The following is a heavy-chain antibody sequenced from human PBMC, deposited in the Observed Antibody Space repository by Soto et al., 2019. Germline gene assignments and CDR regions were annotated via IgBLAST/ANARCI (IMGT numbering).Heavy chain of an antibody. CDR3: AKMSDGWYGAFHI. CDR1: GFTFTSYA. CDR2: ISGSGAST. J-gene: IGHJ3*02. Sequence: EVQLLESGGGLVQPGGSLRLSCAASGFTFTSYAMTWVHQAPGKGLEWVSSISGSGASTYYADSVKGRFTISRDNSENTLYLQMNTLRAEDTAVYYCAKMSDGWYGAFHIWGQGTMVTVSS. D-gene: IGHD6-19*01. V-gene: IGHV3-23*01.